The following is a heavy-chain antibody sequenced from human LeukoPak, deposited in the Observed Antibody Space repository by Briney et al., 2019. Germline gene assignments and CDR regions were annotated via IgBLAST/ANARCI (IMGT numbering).Heavy chain of an antibody. D-gene: IGHD3-22*01. CDR2: MYLSGTT. CDR3: AGLVGRYSSGLYYYYFDY. Sequence: SETLSLTCTVSGDSINSLDLWSWVCQPPGKGLVWIGEMYLSGTTHSNPSVKSRVTISIDKSKNQFFLNLSSVTAADTAVYYCAGLVGRYSSGLYYYYFDYWGQGTLVTVSS. J-gene: IGHJ4*02. CDR1: GDSINSLDL. V-gene: IGHV4-4*02.